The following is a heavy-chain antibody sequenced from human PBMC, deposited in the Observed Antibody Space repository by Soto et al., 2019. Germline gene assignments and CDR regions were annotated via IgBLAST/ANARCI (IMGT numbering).Heavy chain of an antibody. CDR2: IYYSGST. CDR1: GGSISSYY. V-gene: IGHV4-59*08. CDR3: ASMRSVYYYMDV. J-gene: IGHJ6*03. Sequence: SETLSLTCTVSGGSISSYYWSWIRQPPGKGLEWIGYIYYSGSTNYNPSLKSRVTISVDTSKNQFSLKLSSVTAADTAVYYCASMRSVYYYMDVWGKGTTVTVSS.